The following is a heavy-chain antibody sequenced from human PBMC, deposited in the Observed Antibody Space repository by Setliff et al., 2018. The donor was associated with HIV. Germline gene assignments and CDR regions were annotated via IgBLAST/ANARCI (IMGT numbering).Heavy chain of an antibody. D-gene: IGHD3-10*01. CDR1: GYILSAYY. J-gene: IGHJ3*02. V-gene: IGHV1-2*02. Sequence: RASVKVSCKAPGYILSAYYMHWVRQAPGQGLEWMGWINPNSGGTNYAQKFQGRVTLTRDTSISTDYMELSRLTSDDTAVYYCAGGKGNSGTYRFLFGSPNEIDAFEIWGLGTMVTVSS. CDR3: AGGKGNSGTYRFLFGSPNEIDAFEI. CDR2: INPNSGGT.